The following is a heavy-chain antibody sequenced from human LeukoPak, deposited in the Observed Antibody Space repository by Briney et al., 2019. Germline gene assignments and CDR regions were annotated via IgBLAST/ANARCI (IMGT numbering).Heavy chain of an antibody. D-gene: IGHD5-18*01. Sequence: SETLSLTCAVYGGSFSGYYWSWIRQPPGKGLEWIGEINHSGSTNYNPSLKSRVTISVDTSKNQFSLKLSSVTAADTAVYYCAGPLGYSYGYGYWGQGTLVTVSS. V-gene: IGHV4-34*01. CDR3: AGPLGYSYGYGY. CDR1: GGSFSGYY. J-gene: IGHJ4*02. CDR2: INHSGST.